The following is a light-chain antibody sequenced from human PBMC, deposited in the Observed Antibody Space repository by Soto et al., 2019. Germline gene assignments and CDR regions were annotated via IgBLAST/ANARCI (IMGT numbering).Light chain of an antibody. J-gene: IGLJ1*01. V-gene: IGLV2-14*03. CDR2: EVS. CDR3: TSFDPGRIYV. Sequence: QPVLTQPAPVSGSPGQSITISCSGTSSDIGAYDLVSWYQQHPGRAPKLIIYEVSHRFSGLSYRFSGSKSGNTASLTISRLQAEQEGDSYCTSFDPGRIYVFGSRTKVTVL. CDR1: SSDIGAYDL.